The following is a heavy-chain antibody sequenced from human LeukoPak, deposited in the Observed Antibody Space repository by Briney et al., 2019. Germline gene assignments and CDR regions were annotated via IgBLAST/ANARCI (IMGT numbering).Heavy chain of an antibody. Sequence: GASVKASCKASGYTFTGYYMHWVRQAPGQGLEWMGWINPNSGGTNYAQKFQGWVTMTRDTSISTAYMELSRLRSDDTAVYYCARGGSYGSFYYYGMDVWGQGTTVTVSS. D-gene: IGHD1-26*01. CDR2: INPNSGGT. J-gene: IGHJ6*02. V-gene: IGHV1-2*04. CDR1: GYTFTGYY. CDR3: ARGGSYGSFYYYGMDV.